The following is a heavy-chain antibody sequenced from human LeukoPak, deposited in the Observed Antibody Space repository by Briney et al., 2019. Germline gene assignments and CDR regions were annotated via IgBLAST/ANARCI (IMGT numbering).Heavy chain of an antibody. J-gene: IGHJ4*02. CDR3: ARDYFGGLSLSYDILTGYHS. Sequence: GGSLRLSCAASGFTFDDYTMHWVRQAPGKGLEWVSLISWDGGSTYYADSVKGRFTISRDNAKNSLYLQMNSLRAEDTAVYYCARDYFGGLSLSYDILTGYHSWGQGTLVTVSS. CDR1: GFTFDDYT. V-gene: IGHV3-43*01. CDR2: ISWDGGST. D-gene: IGHD3-9*01.